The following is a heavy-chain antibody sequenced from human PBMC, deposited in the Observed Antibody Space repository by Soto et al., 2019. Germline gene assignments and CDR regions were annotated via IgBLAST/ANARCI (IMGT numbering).Heavy chain of an antibody. Sequence: ASVKVSCKASGYTFTGYYMHWVRQAPGQGLEWMGWINPNSGGTNCAQKFQGWVTMTRDTSISTAYMELSRLRSDDTAVYYCACEVVRGYNYYYYGMDVWGQGTTVTVSS. J-gene: IGHJ6*02. V-gene: IGHV1-2*04. CDR2: INPNSGGT. CDR3: ACEVVRGYNYYYYGMDV. D-gene: IGHD2-21*01. CDR1: GYTFTGYY.